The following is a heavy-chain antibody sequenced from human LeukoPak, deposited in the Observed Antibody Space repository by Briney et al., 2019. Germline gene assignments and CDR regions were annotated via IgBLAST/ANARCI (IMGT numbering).Heavy chain of an antibody. J-gene: IGHJ2*01. CDR1: GFTFSSYA. CDR2: ISYDGSNE. CDR3: ARDGEGYCSGGRCYWWYFDL. V-gene: IGHV3-30-3*01. D-gene: IGHD2-15*01. Sequence: GGSLRLSCVASGFTFSSYAMHWVRQAPGKGLEWVAVISYDGSNEYYADSVEGRFTISRDNSKNTLYLQMNSLRAEDTTVYYCARDGEGYCSGGRCYWWYFDLWGRGTLVTVSS.